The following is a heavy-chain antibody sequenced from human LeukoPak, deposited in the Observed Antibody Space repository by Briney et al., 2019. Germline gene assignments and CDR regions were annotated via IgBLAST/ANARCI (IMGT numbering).Heavy chain of an antibody. CDR1: GGSISSSSYY. J-gene: IGHJ3*02. CDR2: IYYSGST. V-gene: IGHV4-39*07. D-gene: IGHD1-7*01. CDR3: ARVETGTTSPFDI. Sequence: SETLSLTYTVSGGSISSSSYYWGWIRQPPGKGLEWIGSIYYSGSTYYNPSLKSRVTISVDTSKNQFSLKLSSVTAADTAVYYCARVETGTTSPFDIWGQGTMVTVSS.